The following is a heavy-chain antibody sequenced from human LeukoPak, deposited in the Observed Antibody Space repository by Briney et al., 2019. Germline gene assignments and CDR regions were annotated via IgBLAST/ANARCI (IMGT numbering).Heavy chain of an antibody. V-gene: IGHV4-39*02. CDR3: ARDRDYDILTGYWMGWKDHAFDI. Sequence: PSETLSLTCTVSGVSISSSNSYWGWIRQPPGKGLEWIGSIYYSGNTYYNASLKSQVSISIDTSKNQFSLRLTSVTAADTAVYYCARDRDYDILTGYWMGWKDHAFDIWGQGTMVTVSS. CDR1: GVSISSSNSY. D-gene: IGHD3-9*01. J-gene: IGHJ3*02. CDR2: IYYSGNT.